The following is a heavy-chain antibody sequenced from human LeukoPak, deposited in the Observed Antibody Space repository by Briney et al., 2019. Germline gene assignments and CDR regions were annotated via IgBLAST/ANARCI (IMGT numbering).Heavy chain of an antibody. J-gene: IGHJ4*02. CDR3: AKDHSSWAPVDY. D-gene: IGHD6-13*01. CDR2: LSGGGDSR. CDR1: GFAFSNYA. Sequence: GSLRLSCAASGFAFSNYAMSWVRQAPGKGLEWVSSLSGGGDSRYYADSVMGRFTISRDNSKNTLYLQMNSLRAEDTALYYCAKDHSSWAPVDYWGQGTLVTVSS. V-gene: IGHV3-23*01.